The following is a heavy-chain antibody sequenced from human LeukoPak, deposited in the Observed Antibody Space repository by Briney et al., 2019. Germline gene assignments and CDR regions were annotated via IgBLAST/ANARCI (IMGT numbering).Heavy chain of an antibody. CDR2: IYTSGST. CDR3: ARVQDYYDRRLGSRLDAFDI. CDR1: GGSISSYY. J-gene: IGHJ3*02. Sequence: SETLSLTCTVSGGSISSYYWSWIRQPAGKGLEWIGRIYTSGSTNYNPSLKSRVTMSVDTSKNQFSLKLSSVTAADTAVYYCARVQDYYDRRLGSRLDAFDIWGHGTMVTVSS. D-gene: IGHD3-22*01. V-gene: IGHV4-4*07.